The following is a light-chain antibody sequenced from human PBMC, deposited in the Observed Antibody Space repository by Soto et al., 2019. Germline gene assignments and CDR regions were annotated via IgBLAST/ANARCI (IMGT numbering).Light chain of an antibody. CDR2: GVS. CDR3: QQRHMWPIT. Sequence: EIVMTQSPATLSVSPGERATLSCRASQRLSSNLAWYQQKPGQAPRLPIYGVSTRATGIPARFSGSGSGTEFTLTISSLQSEDSAVYYCQQRHMWPITFGQGTRLEIK. CDR1: QRLSSN. V-gene: IGKV3-15*01. J-gene: IGKJ5*01.